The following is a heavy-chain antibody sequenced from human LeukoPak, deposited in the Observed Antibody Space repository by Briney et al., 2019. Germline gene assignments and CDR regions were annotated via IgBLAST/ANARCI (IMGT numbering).Heavy chain of an antibody. CDR2: ISYDGSNK. Sequence: PGRSLRVSCAASGFTFSSYGMHWVRQAPGKGLEWVAVISYDGSNKYYADSVKGRFTISRDNSKNTLYLQMNSLRAEDTAVYYCAKDWGGRKSTGASSGWYVGYYFDYWGQGTLVIVSS. D-gene: IGHD6-19*01. CDR3: AKDWGGRKSTGASSGWYVGYYFDY. V-gene: IGHV3-30*18. J-gene: IGHJ4*02. CDR1: GFTFSSYG.